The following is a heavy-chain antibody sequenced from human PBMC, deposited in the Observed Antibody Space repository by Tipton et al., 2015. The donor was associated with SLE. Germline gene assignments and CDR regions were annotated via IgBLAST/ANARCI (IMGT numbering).Heavy chain of an antibody. V-gene: IGHV3-23*01. CDR2: ISGSGGST. J-gene: IGHJ4*02. Sequence: SLRLSCAASGFTFSSYAMSWVRQAPGKGLEWVSAISGSGGSTYYADSVKGRFTISRDNAKNSLYLQMNSLRAEDTAVYYCARDRGGSYFDYWGQGTLVTVSS. CDR3: ARDRGGSYFDY. D-gene: IGHD1-26*01. CDR1: GFTFSSYA.